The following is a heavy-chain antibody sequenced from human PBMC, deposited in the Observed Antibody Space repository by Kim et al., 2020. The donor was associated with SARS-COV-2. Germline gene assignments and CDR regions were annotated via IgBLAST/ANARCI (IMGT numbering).Heavy chain of an antibody. CDR3: AKCPSRGSCYPNWFDP. V-gene: IGHV3-33*06. D-gene: IGHD2-15*01. CDR1: GFTFSSYG. Sequence: GGSLRLSCAASGFTFSSYGMHWVRQAPGKGLEWVAVIWYDGSNKYYADSVKGRFTISRDNSKNTLYLQMNSLRAEDTAVYYCAKCPSRGSCYPNWFDPWGQGTLVTVSS. CDR2: IWYDGSNK. J-gene: IGHJ5*02.